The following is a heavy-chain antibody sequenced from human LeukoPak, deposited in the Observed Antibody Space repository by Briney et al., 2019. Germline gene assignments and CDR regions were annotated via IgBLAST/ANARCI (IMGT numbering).Heavy chain of an antibody. V-gene: IGHV3-21*01. CDR2: ISSSSSYI. D-gene: IGHD2-21*02. J-gene: IGHJ6*02. CDR1: GFTFSSYS. Sequence: GGPLRLSCAASGFTFSSYSMNWVRQAPGKGLEWVSSISSSSSYIYYADSVKGRFTISRDNAKNSLYLQMNSLRAEDTAVYYCARGMGTDYYYYYGMDVWGQGTTVTVSS. CDR3: ARGMGTDYYYYYGMDV.